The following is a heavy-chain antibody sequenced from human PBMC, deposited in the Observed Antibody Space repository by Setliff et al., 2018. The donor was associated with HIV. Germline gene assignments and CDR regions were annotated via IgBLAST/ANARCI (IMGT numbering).Heavy chain of an antibody. J-gene: IGHJ4*02. CDR3: ARGVAAAGL. V-gene: IGHV4-39*07. D-gene: IGHD6-13*01. Sequence: SETLSLTCTVSGGSISSSSSYWAWIRQPPGKGLEWIGNIFYSGHTFYNPSLRSRVTISVDTSKNQFSLKLSSVTAADTAVYYCARGVAAAGLWGQGTLVTVSS. CDR2: IFYSGHT. CDR1: GGSISSSSSY.